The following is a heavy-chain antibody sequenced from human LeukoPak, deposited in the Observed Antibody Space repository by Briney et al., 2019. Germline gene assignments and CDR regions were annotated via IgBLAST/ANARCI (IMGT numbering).Heavy chain of an antibody. CDR2: INPNSGGT. CDR3: ARLEVWGSYRYPLDY. D-gene: IGHD3-16*02. J-gene: IGHJ4*02. V-gene: IGHV1-2*02. CDR1: GYTFTGYY. Sequence: ASVRVSCKASGYTFTGYYMHWVRQAPGQGLEWMGWINPNSGGTNYAQKFQGRVTMTRDTSISTAYMELSRLRSDDTAVYYCARLEVWGSYRYPLDYWGQGTLVTVSS.